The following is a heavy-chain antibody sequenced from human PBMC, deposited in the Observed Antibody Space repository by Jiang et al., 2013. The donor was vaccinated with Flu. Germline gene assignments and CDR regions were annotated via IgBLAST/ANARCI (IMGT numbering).Heavy chain of an antibody. CDR3: ARAQGPAYCGGDCYPLFDY. D-gene: IGHD2-21*02. CDR2: IIPIFGTA. CDR1: GGTFSSYA. V-gene: IGHV1-69*01. Sequence: SGAEVKKPGSSVKVSCKASGGTFSSYAISWVRQAPGQGLEWMGGIIPIFGTANYAQKFQGRVTITADESTSTAYMELSSLRSEDTAVYYCARAQGPAYCGGDCYPLFDYWGQGTLVTVSS. J-gene: IGHJ4*02.